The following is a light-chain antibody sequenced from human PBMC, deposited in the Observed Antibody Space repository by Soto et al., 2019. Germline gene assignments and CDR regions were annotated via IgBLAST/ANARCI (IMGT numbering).Light chain of an antibody. CDR3: HTYNSYSLHT. V-gene: IGKV1-5*01. CDR2: DAS. CDR1: QSTSSY. J-gene: IGKJ2*01. Sequence: DIQITPSPSTRSASVGDRVTITCRASQSTSSYLAWFQQKPGKAPKLLIYDASSLESGVPSRFSGRGSGTEFTLTIRSLQPDDCATYYCHTYNSYSLHTVGKGTKGDI.